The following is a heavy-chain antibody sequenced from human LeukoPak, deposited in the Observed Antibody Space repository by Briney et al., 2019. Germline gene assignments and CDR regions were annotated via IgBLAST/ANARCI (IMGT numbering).Heavy chain of an antibody. CDR3: ARGGGLDV. Sequence: AGGSLRLSSAASGFTFSSYWMNWARQAPGKGLEWVASINHNGNVNYYVDSVKGRFTISRDNAKNSLYLQMSNLRAEDTAVYFCARGGGLDVWGQGATVTVSS. J-gene: IGHJ6*02. D-gene: IGHD3-16*01. CDR2: INHNGNVN. V-gene: IGHV3-7*03. CDR1: GFTFSSYW.